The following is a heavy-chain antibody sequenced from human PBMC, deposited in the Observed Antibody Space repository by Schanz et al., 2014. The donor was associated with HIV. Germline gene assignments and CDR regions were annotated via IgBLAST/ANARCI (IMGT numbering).Heavy chain of an antibody. CDR1: GFSFSSYA. CDR3: VRGDPIGSF. J-gene: IGHJ4*02. CDR2: IWYDGNNK. Sequence: VQLVESGGGLVKPGGSLRLSCAASGFSFSSYAIHWVRQAPGKGLEWVAVIWYDGNNKSYADSVKGRFTISRDNSENTLYLQMSSMRAEDTAIYYCVRGDPIGSFWGQGTLVTVSS. V-gene: IGHV3-33*08. D-gene: IGHD2-21*02.